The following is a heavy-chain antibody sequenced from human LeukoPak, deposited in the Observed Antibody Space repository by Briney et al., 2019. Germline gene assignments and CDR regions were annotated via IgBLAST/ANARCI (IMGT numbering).Heavy chain of an antibody. CDR3: VRHLTSGARFDF. CDR1: GFTFTEYA. D-gene: IGHD3-9*01. J-gene: IGHJ4*01. CDR2: ISSDGNTQ. V-gene: IGHV3-30*04. Sequence: GGSLRLSCVASGFTFTEYAFNGVRQTPGKGMEWVAIISSDGNTQLCAGPLEGRFTISRDNFRDTVFLDLTTLRPEDTGLYYCVRHLTSGARFDFWGPGTLVTVSS.